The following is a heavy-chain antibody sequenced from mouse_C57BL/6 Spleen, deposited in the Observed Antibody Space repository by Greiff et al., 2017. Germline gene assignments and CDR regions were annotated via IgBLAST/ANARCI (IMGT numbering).Heavy chain of an antibody. CDR3: ARGGYYGSSYPYYYAMDY. CDR1: GYAFTNYL. J-gene: IGHJ4*01. Sequence: QVHVKQSGAELVRPGTSVKVSCKASGYAFTNYLIEWVKQRPGQGLEWIGVINPGNGGTSNNEKFKGKATLTADKASNTVYMQLSSLTSEDSAVYFSARGGYYGSSYPYYYAMDYWGQGTSVTVSS. D-gene: IGHD1-1*01. CDR2: INPGNGGT. V-gene: IGHV1-54*01.